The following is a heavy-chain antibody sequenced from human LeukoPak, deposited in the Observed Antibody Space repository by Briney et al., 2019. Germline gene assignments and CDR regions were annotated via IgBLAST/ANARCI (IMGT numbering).Heavy chain of an antibody. CDR3: ATRTTVTTDEYYYYYYGMDV. CDR1: GGSISSGGYY. D-gene: IGHD4-17*01. CDR2: IYYSGST. V-gene: IGHV4-31*03. J-gene: IGHJ6*02. Sequence: SQTLSPTCTVSGGSISSGGYYWSWIRQHPGKGLEWIGYIYYSGSTYYNPSLKSRVTISVDTSKNQFSLKLSSVTAADTAVYYCATRTTVTTDEYYYYYYGMDVWGQGTTVTVSS.